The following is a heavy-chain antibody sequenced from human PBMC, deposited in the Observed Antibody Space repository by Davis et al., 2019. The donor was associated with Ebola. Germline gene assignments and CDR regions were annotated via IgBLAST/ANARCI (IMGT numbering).Heavy chain of an antibody. CDR3: ARGNRGGDILTGCFFDY. V-gene: IGHV1-46*03. CDR1: GYTFTSYY. D-gene: IGHD3-9*01. Sequence: AASVKVSCKASGYTFTSYYMYWVRQAPGQGLEWMGIINPSGGSTSYAQKFQGRVTMSRDTSTSTVYMELSSRRSEDTAVYYCARGNRGGDILTGCFFDYWGQGTLVTVSS. J-gene: IGHJ4*02. CDR2: INPSGGST.